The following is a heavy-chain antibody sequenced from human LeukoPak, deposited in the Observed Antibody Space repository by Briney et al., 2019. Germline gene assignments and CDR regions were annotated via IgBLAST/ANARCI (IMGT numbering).Heavy chain of an antibody. Sequence: GGSLRLSCAASGFTFSSYSMNWVRQAPGKGLEWVSSISSSSSYIYYADSVKGRFTISRDNAKNSLYLQMNSLRAEDTAVYYCARGVPYCGGDCHAFDIWGQGTMVTVSS. D-gene: IGHD2-21*01. CDR1: GFTFSSYS. J-gene: IGHJ3*02. CDR2: ISSSSSYI. CDR3: ARGVPYCGGDCHAFDI. V-gene: IGHV3-21*01.